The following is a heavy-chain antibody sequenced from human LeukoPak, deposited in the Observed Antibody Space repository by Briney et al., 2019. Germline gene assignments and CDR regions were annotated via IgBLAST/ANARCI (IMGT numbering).Heavy chain of an antibody. D-gene: IGHD3-9*01. CDR1: GFTFSSNV. CDR2: TSGSGGST. V-gene: IGHV3-23*01. CDR3: AKVQSYDILTGALDY. Sequence: GGSLRLSCAASGFTFSSNVMSWVRQAPGKGLEWVSATSGSGGSTYYADSVKGRFTISRDNSKNTLYLQMNSLRAEDTAVYYCAKVQSYDILTGALDYWGQGTLVTVSS. J-gene: IGHJ4*02.